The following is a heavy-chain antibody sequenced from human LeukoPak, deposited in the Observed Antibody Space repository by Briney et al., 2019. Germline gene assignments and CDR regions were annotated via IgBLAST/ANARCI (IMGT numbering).Heavy chain of an antibody. CDR3: ARGLYCNGGSCYSDYFDY. CDR1: GGSISSSSYY. J-gene: IGHJ4*02. D-gene: IGHD2-15*01. V-gene: IGHV4-39*07. Sequence: SETLSLTCTVSGGSISSSSYYWGWIRQPPGKGLGWIGSIYYSGSTYYNPSLKSRVTISVDTSKNQFSLKLSPVTAADTAVYYCARGLYCNGGSCYSDYFDYWGQGTLVTVSS. CDR2: IYYSGST.